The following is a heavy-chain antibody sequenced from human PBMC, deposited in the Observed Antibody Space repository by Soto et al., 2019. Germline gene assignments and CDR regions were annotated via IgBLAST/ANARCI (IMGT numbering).Heavy chain of an antibody. CDR1: GGTFSSYA. V-gene: IGHV1-69*13. CDR3: ARDGYCSSTSCYYYYGMDV. Sequence: VASVKVSCKASGGTFSSYAISWVRQAPGQGLGWMGGIIPTFGTANYAQKFQGRVTITADESTSTAYMELSSLRSEDTAVYYCARDGYCSSTSCYYYYGMDVWGQGTTVTVSS. J-gene: IGHJ6*02. D-gene: IGHD2-2*01. CDR2: IIPTFGTA.